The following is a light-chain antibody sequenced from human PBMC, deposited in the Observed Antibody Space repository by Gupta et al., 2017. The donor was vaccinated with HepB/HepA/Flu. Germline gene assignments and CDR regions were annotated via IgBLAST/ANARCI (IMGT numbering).Light chain of an antibody. Sequence: QSALTQPASVSGSPGQSITISCTGTSSDVGGYNYVSWYQQHPGKAPKLMIYDVSNRPSGVSNRFSGSNSGNTASLTISGLQAEDEADYYCSSYTSSSILVFGGGTKLTVL. CDR1: SSDVGGYNY. V-gene: IGLV2-14*03. CDR3: SSYTSSSILV. CDR2: DVS. J-gene: IGLJ2*01.